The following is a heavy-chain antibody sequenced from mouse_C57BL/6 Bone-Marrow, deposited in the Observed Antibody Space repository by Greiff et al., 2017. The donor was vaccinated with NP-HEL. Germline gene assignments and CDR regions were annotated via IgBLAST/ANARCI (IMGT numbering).Heavy chain of an antibody. V-gene: IGHV5-6*01. CDR1: GFTFSSYG. J-gene: IGHJ3*01. D-gene: IGHD2-1*01. CDR3: ARIYYGNYEAY. Sequence: EVQLQESGGDLVKPGGSLKLSCAASGFTFSSYGMSWVRQTPDKRLEWVATISSGGSYTYYPDSVKGRFTISRDNAKNTLYLQMSSLKSEDTAMYYCARIYYGNYEAYWGQGTLVTVSA. CDR2: ISSGGSYT.